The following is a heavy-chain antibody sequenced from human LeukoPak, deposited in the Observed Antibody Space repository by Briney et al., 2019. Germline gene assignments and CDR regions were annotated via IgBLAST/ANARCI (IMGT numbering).Heavy chain of an antibody. CDR3: ARALSSYYGSTYYFDY. Sequence: PSETLSLTCTVSGYSISSGNSWGWIRQPPGKGLECIGSVDHSGTTYYNPSLKSRVTISVDTSKNQFSLRLSSVTAADTAVYYCARALSSYYGSTYYFDYWGQGALVTVSS. D-gene: IGHD3-10*01. J-gene: IGHJ4*02. CDR2: VDHSGTT. CDR1: GYSISSGNS. V-gene: IGHV4-38-2*02.